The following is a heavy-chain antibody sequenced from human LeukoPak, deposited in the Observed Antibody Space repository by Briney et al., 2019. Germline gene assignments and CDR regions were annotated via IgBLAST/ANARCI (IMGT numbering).Heavy chain of an antibody. Sequence: KSSETLSLTCTVSGGSISSYYWSWIRQPPGKGLEWIGYIYYSGSTNYNPSLKSRVTISVDTSKNQFSLKLSSVAAADTAVYYCARDPSSSSPWGQGTLVSVSS. D-gene: IGHD6-13*01. CDR1: GGSISSYY. CDR2: IYYSGST. CDR3: ARDPSSSSP. V-gene: IGHV4-59*12. J-gene: IGHJ5*02.